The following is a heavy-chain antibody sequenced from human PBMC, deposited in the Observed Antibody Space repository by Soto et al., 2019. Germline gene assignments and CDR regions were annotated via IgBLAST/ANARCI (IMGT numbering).Heavy chain of an antibody. J-gene: IGHJ6*03. Sequence: GGSLRLSCAASGFTFSSYSMNWFRQAPGKGLEWVSYISSSSSTIYYADSVKGRFTISRDNAKNSLYLQMNSLRAEDTAVYYCARDFRDFWSGTLKNYMDVWGKGTTVTVSS. CDR1: GFTFSSYS. CDR3: ARDFRDFWSGTLKNYMDV. D-gene: IGHD3-3*01. CDR2: ISSSSSTI. V-gene: IGHV3-48*01.